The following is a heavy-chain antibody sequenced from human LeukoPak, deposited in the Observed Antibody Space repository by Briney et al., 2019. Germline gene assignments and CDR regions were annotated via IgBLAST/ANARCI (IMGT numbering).Heavy chain of an antibody. CDR1: GGSISSYY. V-gene: IGHV4-59*01. CDR2: IYYSGST. J-gene: IGHJ3*02. Sequence: PSETLSLTCTVSGGSISSYYWSWIRQPPGKGLEWIGYIYYSGSTNYNPYLKSRVTISVDTSKNQFSLKLSSVTAADTAVYYCARRRDAFDIWGQGTMVTVSS. CDR3: ARRRDAFDI.